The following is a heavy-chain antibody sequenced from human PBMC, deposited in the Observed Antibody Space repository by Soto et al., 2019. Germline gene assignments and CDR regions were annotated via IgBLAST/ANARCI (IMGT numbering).Heavy chain of an antibody. V-gene: IGHV4-59*01. CDR2: IYYSGST. Sequence: SETLSLTCTVSGGSISSYYWSWIRQPPGKGLEWIGYIYYSGSTNYNPSLKSRVTISVDTSKNQFSLKLSSVTAADTAVYYCARGYYDFWSGYYKNWFDPWGQGTLVTVSS. D-gene: IGHD3-3*01. CDR3: ARGYYDFWSGYYKNWFDP. CDR1: GGSISSYY. J-gene: IGHJ5*02.